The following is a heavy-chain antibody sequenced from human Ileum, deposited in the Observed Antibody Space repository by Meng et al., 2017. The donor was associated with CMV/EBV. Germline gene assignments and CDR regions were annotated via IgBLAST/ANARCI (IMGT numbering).Heavy chain of an antibody. D-gene: IGHD3-9*01. CDR2: INHSGAT. V-gene: IGHV4-34*01. Sequence: SCSDHYWSWIRQHPGKGLEWIGEINHSGATNYNPSLKSRVTISADTSKNQFSLNLISVTAADTAVYYCARGQFYDVLTGRFKNGFEPWGQGTLVTVSS. J-gene: IGHJ5*02. CDR1: SCSDHY. CDR3: ARGQFYDVLTGRFKNGFEP.